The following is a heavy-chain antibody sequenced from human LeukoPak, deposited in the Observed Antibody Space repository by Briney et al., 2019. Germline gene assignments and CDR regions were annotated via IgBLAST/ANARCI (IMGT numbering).Heavy chain of an antibody. Sequence: PGGSLRLSCAASGFTFSSYSMNWVRQAPGKGLEWVSAISGSGGSTYYADSVKGRFTIPRDNSKNTLYLQMNSLRAEDTAVYYCARELSEMATISPFDYWGQGTLVTVSS. CDR1: GFTFSSYS. D-gene: IGHD5-24*01. V-gene: IGHV3-23*01. CDR2: ISGSGGST. CDR3: ARELSEMATISPFDY. J-gene: IGHJ4*02.